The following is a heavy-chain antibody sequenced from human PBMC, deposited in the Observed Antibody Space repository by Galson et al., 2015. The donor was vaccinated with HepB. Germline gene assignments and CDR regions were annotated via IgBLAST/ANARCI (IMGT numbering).Heavy chain of an antibody. D-gene: IGHD6-13*01. J-gene: IGHJ5*02. Sequence: SVKVSCKVSGYTLTELSMHWVRQAPGKGLEWMGGFDPEDGETIYAQKFQGRVTMTEDTSTDTAYMELSSLRSEDTAVYYCAIPHIAAAGFDPPYWFDPWGQGTLVTVSS. CDR2: FDPEDGET. V-gene: IGHV1-24*01. CDR3: AIPHIAAAGFDPPYWFDP. CDR1: GYTLTELS.